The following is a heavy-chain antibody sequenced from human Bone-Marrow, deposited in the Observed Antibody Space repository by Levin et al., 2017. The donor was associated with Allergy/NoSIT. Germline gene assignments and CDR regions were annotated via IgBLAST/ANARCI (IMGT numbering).Heavy chain of an antibody. Sequence: PSETLSLTCTVSGASVRSGGDFWGWIRQQPGTGLEWIGYMYYGGTTHYNPSLESRATITGDASKNQFALNLDSVTAADTAVYYCARDVTSKYYFDFWGQGTLVTVSS. CDR3: ARDVTSKYYFDF. CDR2: MYYGGTT. J-gene: IGHJ4*02. V-gene: IGHV4-31*03. CDR1: GASVRSGGDF.